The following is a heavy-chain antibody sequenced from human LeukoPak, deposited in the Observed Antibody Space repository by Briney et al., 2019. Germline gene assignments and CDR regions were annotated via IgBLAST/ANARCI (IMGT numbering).Heavy chain of an antibody. D-gene: IGHD2-15*01. V-gene: IGHV4-38-2*02. CDR1: GYSISSGYY. CDR3: ARDLQGIEGAFDI. J-gene: IGHJ3*02. CDR2: IYHSGST. Sequence: SKTLSLTCTVSGYSISSGYYWGWIRQPPGKGLEWIGSIYHSGSTYYNPSLKSRVTISVDTSKNQFSLKLSSVTAADTAVYYCARDLQGIEGAFDIWGQGTMVTVSS.